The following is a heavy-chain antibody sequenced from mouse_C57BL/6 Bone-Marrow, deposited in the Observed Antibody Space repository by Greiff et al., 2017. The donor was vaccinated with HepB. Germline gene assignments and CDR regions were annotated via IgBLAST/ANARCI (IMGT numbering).Heavy chain of an antibody. CDR3: ARERADGYYWYFDV. Sequence: EVKVVESGGGLVQSGRSLRLSCATSGFTFSDFYMEWVRQAPGKGLEWIAASRNKANDYTTEYSASVKGRFIVSRDTSQSILYLQMNALRAEDTAIYYSARERADGYYWYFDVWGTGTTVTVSS. V-gene: IGHV7-1*01. CDR2: SRNKANDYTT. J-gene: IGHJ1*03. CDR1: GFTFSDFY. D-gene: IGHD2-3*01.